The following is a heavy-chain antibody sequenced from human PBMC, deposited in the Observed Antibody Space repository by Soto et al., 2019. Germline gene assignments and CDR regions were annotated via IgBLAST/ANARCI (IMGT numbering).Heavy chain of an antibody. CDR3: ARTSAGGKYYYGMDV. CDR1: GDNFASYC. J-gene: IGHJ6*02. Sequence: PGEFLKISCKGAGDNFASYCVGRVSKMPGKGLEWMGIIYPGDSDTRYSPSFQGQVTISADKSISTAYLQWSSLKASDTAMYYCARTSAGGKYYYGMDVWGQGTTVTVSS. D-gene: IGHD6-13*01. V-gene: IGHV5-51*01. CDR2: IYPGDSDT.